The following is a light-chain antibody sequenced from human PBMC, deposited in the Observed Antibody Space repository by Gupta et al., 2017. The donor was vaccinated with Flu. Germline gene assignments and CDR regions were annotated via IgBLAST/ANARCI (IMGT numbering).Light chain of an antibody. CDR1: QDINNN. V-gene: IGKV3-15*01. Sequence: PATLSLSPGERATISCRASQDINNNLAWYQQKTGQAPRLLIYGDSTRATSIPARFSGSGSGTEFILSITSLQYEDLAVYYCQQFHYWAPWTFGQGTKVEI. J-gene: IGKJ1*01. CDR2: GDS. CDR3: QQFHYWAPWT.